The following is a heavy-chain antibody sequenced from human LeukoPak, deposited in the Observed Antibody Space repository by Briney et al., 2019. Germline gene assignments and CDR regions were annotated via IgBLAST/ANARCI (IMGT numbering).Heavy chain of an antibody. CDR1: GFTFSSYE. V-gene: IGHV3-48*03. D-gene: IGHD3-22*01. J-gene: IGHJ4*02. CDR2: ISSSGSTI. Sequence: PGGSLRLSCAASGFTFSSYEMNWVRQAPGKGLEWVSYISSSGSTIYYADSVKGRFTISRDNAKNSLYLQMNSLRAEDTAVYYCAREPYAYLDSSGYYPYWGQGTLVTVSS. CDR3: AREPYAYLDSSGYYPY.